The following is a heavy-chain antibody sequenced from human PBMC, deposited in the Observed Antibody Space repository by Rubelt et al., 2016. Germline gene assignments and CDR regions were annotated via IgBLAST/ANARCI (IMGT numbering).Heavy chain of an antibody. CDR2: IHYSGST. CDR1: GYSISSSNW. Sequence: QVQLQESGPGLVKPSDTLSLTCAVSGYSISSSNWWGWIRQPPGKGLEWIGHIHYSGSTYYNPSLKGRCTMSVATSKNQFSLKLSSVTAVDTAVYYCARISYSSGWYFDYWGQGTRVTVSS. J-gene: IGHJ4*02. V-gene: IGHV4-28*01. CDR3: ARISYSSGWYFDY. D-gene: IGHD6-19*01.